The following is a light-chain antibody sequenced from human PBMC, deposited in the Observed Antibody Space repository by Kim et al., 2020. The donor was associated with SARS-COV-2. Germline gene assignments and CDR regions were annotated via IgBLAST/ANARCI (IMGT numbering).Light chain of an antibody. Sequence: QLVLTQPPSASGTPGQRVTISCSGSRSNIGRNSVNWYQQFPGTAPKILIYSNDQRSSGVPDRFSGSKSGTAASLAISDLRSEDEAEYFCAAWDDSLNVVFGGGTQLTVL. CDR2: SND. V-gene: IGLV1-44*01. CDR1: RSNIGRNS. CDR3: AAWDDSLNVV. J-gene: IGLJ2*01.